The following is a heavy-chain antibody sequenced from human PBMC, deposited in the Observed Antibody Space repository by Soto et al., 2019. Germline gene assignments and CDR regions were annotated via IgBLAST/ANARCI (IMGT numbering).Heavy chain of an antibody. CDR1: GFTFSTYG. CDR3: AGAVRPFDY. CDR2: IWHDGSNK. V-gene: IGHV3-33*01. Sequence: QVQLVESGGGVVQPGRSLRLSCAAAGFTFSTYGIHWVRQAPGKGLEWVAVIWHDGSNKYYADSVKGRFTISRDNCKHTPYLEMNSLRAEDTAVYYCAGAVRPFDYWGQGTLVTVSS. J-gene: IGHJ4*02.